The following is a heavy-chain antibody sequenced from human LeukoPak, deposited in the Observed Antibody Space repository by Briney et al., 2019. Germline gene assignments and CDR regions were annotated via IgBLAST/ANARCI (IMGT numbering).Heavy chain of an antibody. CDR1: GFTFSSYS. D-gene: IGHD6-13*01. CDR3: ARSLSSSWHYFHY. CDR2: ISVSSSDM. J-gene: IGHJ4*02. V-gene: IGHV3-21*01. Sequence: GGSLRLSCAASGFTFSSYSMNWVRQAPGKGLEWVSSISVSSSDMYYGDSVKGRFTISRDNAKNSLYLQMNSLRAEDTAVYYCARSLSSSWHYFHYWGQGTLVTVSS.